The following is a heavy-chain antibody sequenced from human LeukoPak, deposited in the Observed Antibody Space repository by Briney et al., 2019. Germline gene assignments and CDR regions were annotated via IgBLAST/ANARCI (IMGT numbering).Heavy chain of an antibody. CDR2: IIPIFGTA. V-gene: IGHV1-69*05. D-gene: IGHD4-17*01. CDR1: GGTFSSYA. Sequence: ASVKVSCKASGGTFSSYAISWVRQAPGQGLEWMGGIIPIFGTANYAQKFQGRVTMTRDTPTNTVYMELSSLRFEDTAVYYCARAPTPTTVTTPYYMDVWGKGTTVTISS. J-gene: IGHJ6*03. CDR3: ARAPTPTTVTTPYYMDV.